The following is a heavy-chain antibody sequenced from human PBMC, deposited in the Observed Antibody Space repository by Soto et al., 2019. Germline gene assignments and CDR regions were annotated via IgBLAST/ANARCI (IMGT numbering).Heavy chain of an antibody. CDR1: SSPINSRYY. J-gene: IGHJ4*02. D-gene: IGHD6-19*01. CDR3: ASNTSGRNFDY. V-gene: IGHV4-38-2*02. Sequence: KTSETLSLTCTVSSSPINSRYYWGWIRQTPGKGLEWVASIYHSGSPHYNPSLKSRATISVDTSNNQFSLRLSSVTAADTAIYYCASNTSGRNFDYWGQGTQVTAPQ. CDR2: IYHSGSP.